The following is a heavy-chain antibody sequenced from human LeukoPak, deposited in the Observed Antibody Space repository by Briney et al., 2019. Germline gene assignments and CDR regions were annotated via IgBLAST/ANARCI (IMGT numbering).Heavy chain of an antibody. D-gene: IGHD6-19*01. V-gene: IGHV7-4-1*02. J-gene: IGHJ3*02. CDR3: AREVVRAVADEIHDAFDI. CDR2: INTNTGNP. Sequence: ASVKVSCKASGYTFTSYAMNWVRQAPGQGLEWMGWINTNTGNPTYAQGFTGRFVFSLDTSVSTAYLQISSLKAEDTAVYYCAREVVRAVADEIHDAFDIWGQGTTVTVSS. CDR1: GYTFTSYA.